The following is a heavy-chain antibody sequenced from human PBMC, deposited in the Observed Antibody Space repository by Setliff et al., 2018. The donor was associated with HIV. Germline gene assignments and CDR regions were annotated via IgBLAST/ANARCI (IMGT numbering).Heavy chain of an antibody. D-gene: IGHD3-22*01. Sequence: GASVKVSCKPSGYTFSNYDINWVRQAAGQGLEWMGWMNPDSRNTGYAPRFEGRVTLTWDTSIGTAYLELNHLKSDDTAVYYCARARTDYYDRRRRSHYYIDVWARGATVTVSS. V-gene: IGHV1-8*02. CDR3: ARARTDYYDRRRRSHYYIDV. CDR1: GYTFSNYD. CDR2: MNPDSRNT. J-gene: IGHJ6*03.